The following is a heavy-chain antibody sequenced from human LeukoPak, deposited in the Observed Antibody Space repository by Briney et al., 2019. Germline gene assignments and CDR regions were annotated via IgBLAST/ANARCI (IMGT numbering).Heavy chain of an antibody. CDR2: IYYSGST. V-gene: IGHV4-39*02. J-gene: IGHJ6*02. CDR3: ARDPVPAATGYYYYGMDV. CDR1: GGSISGSSYF. Sequence: SETLSLTCTVSGGSISGSSYFWGWIRQPPGKGLEWIGSIYYSGSTYYNPSLKSRVTISVDTSKNQFSLKLSSVTAADTAVYYCARDPVPAATGYYYYGMDVWGQGTTVTVSS. D-gene: IGHD2-2*01.